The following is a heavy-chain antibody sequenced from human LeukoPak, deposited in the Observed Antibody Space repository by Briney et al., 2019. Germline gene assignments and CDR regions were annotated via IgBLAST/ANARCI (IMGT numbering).Heavy chain of an antibody. CDR1: GFTVSSNY. D-gene: IGHD4-23*01. Sequence: GGSLRLSCAASGFTVSSNYMSWVRQAPGKGLEWVSVIYSGGSTYYADFVKGRFTISRHNSKNTLYLQMNSLGAEDTAVYFCGRASTPDPPPPDYGGKWVWHYYGMDVWGQGTTVTVSS. CDR3: GRASTPDPPPPDYGGKWVWHYYGMDV. J-gene: IGHJ6*02. V-gene: IGHV3-53*04. CDR2: IYSGGST.